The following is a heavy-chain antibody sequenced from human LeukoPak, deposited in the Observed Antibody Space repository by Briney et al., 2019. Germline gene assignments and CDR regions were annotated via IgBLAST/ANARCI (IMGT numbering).Heavy chain of an antibody. CDR3: ARGPLPKPEYYFDY. CDR1: GFTFSSYS. J-gene: IGHJ4*02. CDR2: ISSSSSYI. V-gene: IGHV3-21*01. Sequence: GGSLRLSCAASGFTFSSYSMNWARQAPGKGLEWVSSISSSSSYIYYADSVKGRFTISRDNAKNSLYLQMNSLGAEDTAVYYCARGPLPKPEYYFDYWGQGTLVTVSS.